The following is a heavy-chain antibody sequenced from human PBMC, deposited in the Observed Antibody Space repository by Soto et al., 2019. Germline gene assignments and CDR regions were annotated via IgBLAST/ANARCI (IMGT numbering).Heavy chain of an antibody. CDR3: ARDREGHDFWSGPFDY. CDR2: ISSSSSYI. CDR1: GFTFSSYS. Sequence: GGSLRLSCAASGFTFSSYSMNWVRQAPGKGLEWVSSISSSSSYIYYADSVKGRFTISRDNAKNSLYLQMNSLRAEDTAVYYCARDREGHDFWSGPFDYSGQGPLVTVYS. V-gene: IGHV3-21*01. D-gene: IGHD3-3*01. J-gene: IGHJ4*02.